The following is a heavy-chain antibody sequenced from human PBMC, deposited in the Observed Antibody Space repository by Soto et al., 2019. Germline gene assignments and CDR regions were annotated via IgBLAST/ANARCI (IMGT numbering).Heavy chain of an antibody. J-gene: IGHJ4*02. V-gene: IGHV3-7*02. CDR1: GFTFSSHW. CDR2: IKQDGSAK. D-gene: IGHD2-15*01. CDR3: AGGRSGGRGWYFGY. Sequence: PGGSLRLSCAASGFTFSSHWMSWVRQAPGKGLEWVANIKQDGSAKYYVDSVNGRFTISRDNSKNTLYLQMNSLRAEDTAVYYCAGGRSGGRGWYFGYWGQGTLVTVSS.